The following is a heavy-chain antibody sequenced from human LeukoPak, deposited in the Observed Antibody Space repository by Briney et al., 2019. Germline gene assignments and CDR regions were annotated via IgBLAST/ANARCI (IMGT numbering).Heavy chain of an antibody. J-gene: IGHJ4*02. CDR1: GVSITSSSYY. D-gene: IGHD2-8*02. V-gene: IGHV4-39*01. CDR3: ARSVAGGKYFFDD. Sequence: SETLSLTRTVSGVSITSSSYYWGWIRQPPGKGLEWIGSIYYSGTTYYNPSLKSRVTKSVDTSKNQFSLKLTSVTAADTAVYYCARSVAGGKYFFDDWGQGTQVTVSS. CDR2: IYYSGTT.